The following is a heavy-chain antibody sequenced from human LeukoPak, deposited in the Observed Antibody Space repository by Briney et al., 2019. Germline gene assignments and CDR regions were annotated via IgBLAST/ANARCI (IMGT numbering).Heavy chain of an antibody. CDR2: IYYSGST. J-gene: IGHJ4*02. Sequence: GSLRLSCAASGFTFSSYSMNWVRQAPGKGLEWIGSIYYSGSTYYNPSLKSRVTISVDTSKNQFSLKLSSVTAADTAVYYCAVVGPKRVTPNYWGQGTLVTVSS. D-gene: IGHD2-15*01. CDR3: AVVGPKRVTPNY. V-gene: IGHV4-39*07. CDR1: GFTFSSYS.